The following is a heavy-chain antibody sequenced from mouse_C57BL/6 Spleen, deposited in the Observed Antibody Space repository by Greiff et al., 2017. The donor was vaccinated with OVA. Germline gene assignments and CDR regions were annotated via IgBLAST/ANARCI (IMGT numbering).Heavy chain of an antibody. CDR3: ASLLRYYAMDY. J-gene: IGHJ4*01. CDR1: GYTFTDYY. D-gene: IGHD1-1*01. CDR2: INPNNGGT. V-gene: IGHV1-26*01. Sequence: EVQLQQSGPELVKPGASVKISCKASGYTFTDYYMNWVKQSHGKSLEWIGDINPNNGGTSYHQKFKGKATLTVDKSSSTAYMERRSLTSEDSAVYYCASLLRYYAMDYWGQGTSVTVSS.